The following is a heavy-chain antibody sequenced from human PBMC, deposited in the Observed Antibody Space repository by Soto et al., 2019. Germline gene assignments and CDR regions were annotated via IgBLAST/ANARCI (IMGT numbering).Heavy chain of an antibody. D-gene: IGHD1-26*01. CDR1: GGSISSSSYS. CDR2: IYYSGST. J-gene: IGHJ4*02. CDR3: ARRTGSYHFDY. V-gene: IGHV4-39*01. Sequence: QLQLQESGPGLVKPSETLSLTCTVSGGSISSSSYSWGWIRQPPGKGLEWIGSIYYSGSTYYNPSLKSRVTISVDTSKNQFSLKLSSVTAADTAVYYCARRTGSYHFDYWGQGTLVTVSS.